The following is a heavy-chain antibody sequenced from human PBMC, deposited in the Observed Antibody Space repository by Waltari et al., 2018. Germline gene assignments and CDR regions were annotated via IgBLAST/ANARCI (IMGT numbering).Heavy chain of an antibody. J-gene: IGHJ5*02. Sequence: QVQLQESGPGLVKPSETLSLTCTVSGSSISSGYYWGWSRQPPGKGLEWIGSIYHSGSTYYNPSLKSRVTISVDTSKNQFSLKLSSVTAADTAVYYCARDIYDYVWGSYRFSEPWGQGTLVTVSS. CDR3: ARDIYDYVWGSYRFSEP. D-gene: IGHD3-16*02. CDR1: GSSISSGYY. CDR2: IYHSGST. V-gene: IGHV4-38-2*02.